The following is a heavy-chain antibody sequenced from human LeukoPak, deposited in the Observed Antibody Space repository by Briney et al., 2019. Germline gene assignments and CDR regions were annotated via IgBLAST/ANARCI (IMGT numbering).Heavy chain of an antibody. V-gene: IGHV3-15*01. D-gene: IGHD3-9*01. CDR1: GFTFSNAW. CDR3: TTDPAGDRYYDILTGYQTYGMDV. Sequence: PGGSLRLSCAASGFTFSNAWISWVRQAPGKGLEWVGRIKSKTDGGTTDYAAPVKGRFTISRDDSKNTLYLQMNSLKTEDTAVYYCTTDPAGDRYYDILTGYQTYGMDVWGQGTTVTVSS. CDR2: IKSKTDGGTT. J-gene: IGHJ6*02.